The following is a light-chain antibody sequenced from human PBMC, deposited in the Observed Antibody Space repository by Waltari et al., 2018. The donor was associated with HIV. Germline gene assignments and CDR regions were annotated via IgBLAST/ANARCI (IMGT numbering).Light chain of an antibody. J-gene: IGLJ2*01. CDR1: SSNIGADYD. Sequence: QSALTQPPSASGSPGQSVTISCTGSSSNIGADYDVPWDQQIPGTAPKLLISGNKSRPSGVPDRFSASKSGTSASLAITGLQPEDEADYFCQSYDSTLNAAVVFGGGTKLTVL. V-gene: IGLV1-40*01. CDR3: QSYDSTLNAAVV. CDR2: GNK.